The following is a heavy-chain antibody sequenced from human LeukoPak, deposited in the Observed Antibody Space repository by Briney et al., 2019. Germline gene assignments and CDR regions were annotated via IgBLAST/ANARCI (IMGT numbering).Heavy chain of an antibody. D-gene: IGHD6-19*01. Sequence: PGGSLRLSCAASGSTFSSYWMHWVRQAPGRGLVWVSRINGDGSITNYADSVKGRFTISRDNAKNSLYLQMNSLRAEDTAVYYCAKGKDSVAGATNDYWGQGTLVTVSS. CDR1: GSTFSSYW. CDR3: AKGKDSVAGATNDY. CDR2: INGDGSIT. J-gene: IGHJ4*02. V-gene: IGHV3-74*01.